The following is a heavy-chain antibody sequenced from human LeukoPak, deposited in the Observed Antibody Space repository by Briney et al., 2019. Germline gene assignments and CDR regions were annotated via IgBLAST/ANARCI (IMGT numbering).Heavy chain of an antibody. CDR3: VRARVTRGLGY. CDR2: VSFDGKIE. V-gene: IGHV3-30*01. D-gene: IGHD3-16*01. J-gene: IGHJ4*02. Sequence: GGSLRLSCAASGFTFRHYSMHWVRQAPGKGLEWVAVVSFDGKIEYYADSVKGRFSISRDNSNSTLYLQMDSLRPDDTGLYYCVRARVTRGLGYWGQGTPVTVS. CDR1: GFTFRHYS.